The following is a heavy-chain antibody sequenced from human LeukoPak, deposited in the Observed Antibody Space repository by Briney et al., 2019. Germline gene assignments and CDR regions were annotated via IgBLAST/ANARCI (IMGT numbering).Heavy chain of an antibody. D-gene: IGHD1-14*01. CDR3: ARGGIPEPFDY. J-gene: IGHJ4*02. CDR1: GGTFSSYA. Sequence: SSVKVSCKASGGTFSSYAISWVRQAPGQGLEWMGWISAYNGNTNYAQKLQGRDTMTTDTSTSTAYMELRSLRSDDTAVYYCARGGIPEPFDYWGQGTLVTVSS. CDR2: ISAYNGNT. V-gene: IGHV1-18*01.